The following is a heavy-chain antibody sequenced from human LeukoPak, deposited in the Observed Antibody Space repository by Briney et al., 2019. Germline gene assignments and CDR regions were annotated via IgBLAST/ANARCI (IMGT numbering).Heavy chain of an antibody. CDR2: IIPILGIA. V-gene: IGHV1-69*04. CDR3: ARDLSVSSSGLDY. D-gene: IGHD6-13*01. J-gene: IGHJ4*02. Sequence: GASVKVSCKASGGTFSSYAISWVRQAPGQGLEWMGRIIPILGIANYAQKFQGRVTITADKSTSTAYMELSSLRSGDTAVYYCARDLSVSSSGLDYWGQGTLVTVSS. CDR1: GGTFSSYA.